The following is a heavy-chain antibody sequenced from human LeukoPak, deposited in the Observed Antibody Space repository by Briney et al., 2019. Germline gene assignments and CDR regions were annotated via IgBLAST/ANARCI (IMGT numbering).Heavy chain of an antibody. CDR1: GFSFRTYA. J-gene: IGHJ4*02. CDR3: VKESTSSGYYYAPDY. CDR2: ISGSGATT. Sequence: GGSLRLSCAASGFSFRTYAMTWVRQAPGKGLEWVSSISGSGATTYNADPLKGRFTTSRDNSENTLYLQMNSLRAEDTAVYYCVKESTSSGYYYAPDYWGQGTLVTVS. V-gene: IGHV3-23*01. D-gene: IGHD3-22*01.